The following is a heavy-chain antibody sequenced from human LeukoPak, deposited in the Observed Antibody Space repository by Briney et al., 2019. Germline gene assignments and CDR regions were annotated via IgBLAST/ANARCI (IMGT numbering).Heavy chain of an antibody. D-gene: IGHD6-19*01. CDR2: IYYTGST. J-gene: IGHJ4*02. CDR3: VKSGGYGLIDY. Sequence: NPSETLSLTCSVSAVSISSTTYYWGWIRQPPGKGLEWIGNIYYTGSTYYNASLQSRATISIDMSKNQFSLRLSSVTAADTAMYYCVKSGGYGLIDYWGQGTLVTVSS. CDR1: AVSISSTTYY. V-gene: IGHV4-39*01.